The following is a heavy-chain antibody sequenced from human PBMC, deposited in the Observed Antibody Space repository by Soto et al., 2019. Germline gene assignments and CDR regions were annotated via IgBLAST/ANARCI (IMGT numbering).Heavy chain of an antibody. CDR3: AHSRITAAAKTAPFDY. Sequence: SGPTLVNPTQTLTLTCTFSGFSLSTSGVGVGWIRQPPGKALEWLALIYWDDDKRYSPSLKSRLTITKDPSKNQVVLTMTNMDPVDTATYYCAHSRITAAAKTAPFDYWGQGTLVTVSS. CDR1: GFSLSTSGVG. J-gene: IGHJ4*02. CDR2: IYWDDDK. V-gene: IGHV2-5*02. D-gene: IGHD6-13*01.